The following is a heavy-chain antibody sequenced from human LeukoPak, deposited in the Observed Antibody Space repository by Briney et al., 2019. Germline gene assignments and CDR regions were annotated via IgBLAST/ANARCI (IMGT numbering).Heavy chain of an antibody. CDR1: GFTFSSYG. D-gene: IGHD3-10*01. CDR3: AKDSEFYGSGSYYGLDY. Sequence: GGSLRLSCAASGFTFSSYGMHWVRQAPGKGLEWVEVISYDGSNKYYADSVKGRFTISRDNSKNTLYLQMNSLRAEDTAVYYCAKDSEFYGSGSYYGLDYWGQGTLVTVSS. J-gene: IGHJ4*02. V-gene: IGHV3-30*18. CDR2: ISYDGSNK.